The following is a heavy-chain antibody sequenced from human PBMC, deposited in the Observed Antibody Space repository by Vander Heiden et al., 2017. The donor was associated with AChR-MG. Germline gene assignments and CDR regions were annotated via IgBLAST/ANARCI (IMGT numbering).Heavy chain of an antibody. Sequence: QVQLVESGGGVVQPGRSLRLSCEASGFTFSSYGMHWVRQAPGKGLDWVAVIWYDGSNKYYADSVKGRFTISRDNSKNTLYLQMNSLRAEDTAVYYCARGGGAGFDYWGQGTLVTVSS. CDR3: ARGGGAGFDY. J-gene: IGHJ4*02. V-gene: IGHV3-33*01. CDR2: IWYDGSNK. D-gene: IGHD1-26*01. CDR1: GFTFSSYG.